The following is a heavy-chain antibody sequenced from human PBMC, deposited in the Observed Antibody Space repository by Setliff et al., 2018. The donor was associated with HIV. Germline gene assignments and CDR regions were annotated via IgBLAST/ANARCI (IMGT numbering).Heavy chain of an antibody. Sequence: PGGSLRLSCAASGFTFSSYSMTWVRQAPGRGLESVANIKQDGSENFYVDSVKGRFTISRDNAKNSLFLQLNSLRAEDTAVYYCAKGRYSSGANYYYYYMDVWGKGTTVTVSS. D-gene: IGHD6-19*01. CDR3: AKGRYSSGANYYYYYMDV. V-gene: IGHV3-7*03. CDR1: GFTFSSYS. CDR2: IKQDGSEN. J-gene: IGHJ6*03.